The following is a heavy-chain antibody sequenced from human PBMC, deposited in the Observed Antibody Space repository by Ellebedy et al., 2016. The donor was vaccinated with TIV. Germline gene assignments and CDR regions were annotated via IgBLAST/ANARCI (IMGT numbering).Heavy chain of an antibody. CDR2: IYQDGSDQ. CDR3: ARRGSYGDYSVQVNSWFDL. Sequence: GESLKISCAASGFSFRSYWMSWVRQAPGKGLEWVANIYQDGSDQYYVGSVKGRFTISRDNAKNSMFLQMNSLRAEDTAMYYCARRGSYGDYSVQVNSWFDLWGQGTLVTVS. CDR1: GFSFRSYW. D-gene: IGHD4-17*01. V-gene: IGHV3-7*01. J-gene: IGHJ5*02.